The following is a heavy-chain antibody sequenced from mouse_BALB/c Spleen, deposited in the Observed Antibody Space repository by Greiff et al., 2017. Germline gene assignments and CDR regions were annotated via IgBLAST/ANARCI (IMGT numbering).Heavy chain of an antibody. Sequence: EVQLQQSGPGLVKPSQSLSLTCSVTGYSITSGYYRNWIRQFPGNKLEWMGYISYDGSNNYNPSLKNRISITRDTSKNQFFLKLNSVTTEDTATYYCARDQGYDVYWGQGTLVTVSA. CDR3: ARDQGYDVY. D-gene: IGHD2-14*01. J-gene: IGHJ3*01. CDR1: GYSITSGYY. V-gene: IGHV3-6*02. CDR2: ISYDGSN.